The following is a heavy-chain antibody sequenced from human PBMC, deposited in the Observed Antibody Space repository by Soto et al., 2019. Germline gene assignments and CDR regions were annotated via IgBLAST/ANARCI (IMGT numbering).Heavy chain of an antibody. D-gene: IGHD3-16*02. V-gene: IGHV2-5*02. CDR2: IYWDDDK. CDR1: GFSLSTSGVG. Sequence: QITLKESGPTLVKPTQTLTLTCTFSGFSLSTSGVGVGWIRQPPGKALEWLALIYWDDDKRYSPSLKSRLTITKDTSKNQVVLTMTNMDPVDTATYYCAHRLVLYDYIWGSYRYNGDQFDYWGQGTLVTVSS. J-gene: IGHJ4*02. CDR3: AHRLVLYDYIWGSYRYNGDQFDY.